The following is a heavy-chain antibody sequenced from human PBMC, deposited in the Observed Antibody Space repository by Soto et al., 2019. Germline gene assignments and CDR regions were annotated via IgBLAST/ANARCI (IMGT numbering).Heavy chain of an antibody. Sequence: EVQVLESGGDLIQPGGSLRVSCAASGFTFSSYAMSWVRQAPGKGLEWVANIKEDGSEKNYVDSVRGRFTISRDNAKNSLYLQMNSLRAEDTAVYYCARGARIWGQGTMVTVSP. CDR3: ARGARI. CDR1: GFTFSSYA. V-gene: IGHV3-7*01. CDR2: IKEDGSEK. J-gene: IGHJ3*02.